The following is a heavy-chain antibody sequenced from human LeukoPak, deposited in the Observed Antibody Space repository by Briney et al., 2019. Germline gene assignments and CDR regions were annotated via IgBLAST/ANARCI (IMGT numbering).Heavy chain of an antibody. J-gene: IGHJ6*02. Sequence: GGSLRLSCAASGFTFSSYSMNWVRQAPGKGLEWVSSISSSSSYIYYADSVKGRFTISRDNAKNSLYLQMNSLRAEDTAVYYCAGDQTIYDILTVHYYYGMDVWGQGTTVTVSS. D-gene: IGHD3-9*01. CDR3: AGDQTIYDILTVHYYYGMDV. V-gene: IGHV3-21*01. CDR1: GFTFSSYS. CDR2: ISSSSSYI.